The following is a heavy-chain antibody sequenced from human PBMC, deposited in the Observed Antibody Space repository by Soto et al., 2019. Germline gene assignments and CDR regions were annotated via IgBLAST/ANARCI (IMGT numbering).Heavy chain of an antibody. V-gene: IGHV4-39*01. CDR1: GGSISSSNYY. CDR3: ATVRHYISGSYRRPHFDY. D-gene: IGHD3-16*02. CDR2: IYYSGST. J-gene: IGHJ4*02. Sequence: NPSETLSLTCTVSGGSISSSNYYWGWIRQPPGKELEWIGSIYYSGSTYYNPSLKSRVTISVDTSKNQFSLKLSSVTAADTAVYYCATVRHYISGSYRRPHFDYWGQGTLVTVSS.